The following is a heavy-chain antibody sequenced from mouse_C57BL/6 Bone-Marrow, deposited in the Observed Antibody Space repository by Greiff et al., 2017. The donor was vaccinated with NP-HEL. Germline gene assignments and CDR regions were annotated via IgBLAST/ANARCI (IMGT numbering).Heavy chain of an antibody. D-gene: IGHD1-1*01. V-gene: IGHV5-15*01. CDR3: ARQGDGSSSFAY. CDR1: GFTFSDYG. CDR2: ISNLAYSI. Sequence: EVHLVESGGGLVQPGGSLKLSCAASGFTFSDYGMAWVRQAPRKGPEWVAFISNLAYSIYYADTVTGRFTISRENAKNTLYLEMSSLRSEDTAMYYCARQGDGSSSFAYWGQGTLVTVSA. J-gene: IGHJ3*01.